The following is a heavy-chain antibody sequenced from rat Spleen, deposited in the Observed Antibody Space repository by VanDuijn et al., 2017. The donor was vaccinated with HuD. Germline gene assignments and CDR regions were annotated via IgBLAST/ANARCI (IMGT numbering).Heavy chain of an antibody. Sequence: EVQLVESGGGFVQPGRSMKLSCAASGFTFDDYYMAWVRQAPKKGLEWVASITTGGGNTYYRDSVKGRFTISRDNAKNTLYLQMDSLRSEDTATYYCARRHYGYTDYFDYWGQGVMVTVSS. J-gene: IGHJ2*01. D-gene: IGHD1-9*01. V-gene: IGHV5-25*01. CDR1: GFTFDDYY. CDR3: ARRHYGYTDYFDY. CDR2: ITTGGGNT.